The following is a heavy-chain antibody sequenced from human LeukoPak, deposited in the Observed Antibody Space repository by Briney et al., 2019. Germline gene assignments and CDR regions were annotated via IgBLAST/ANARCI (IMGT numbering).Heavy chain of an antibody. Sequence: GGSLRVSCAASGFTFGSFSMTWVRQAPGKGLEWVSTISSSGSGTYIYYADSVKGRFTISRDNAKNSLYLQMNSLRAEDTAVYYCARDPGRSGGSCYSDYWGQGTLVTVSS. CDR3: ARDPGRSGGSCYSDY. D-gene: IGHD2-15*01. CDR1: GFTFGSFS. J-gene: IGHJ4*02. CDR2: ISSSGSGTYI. V-gene: IGHV3-21*01.